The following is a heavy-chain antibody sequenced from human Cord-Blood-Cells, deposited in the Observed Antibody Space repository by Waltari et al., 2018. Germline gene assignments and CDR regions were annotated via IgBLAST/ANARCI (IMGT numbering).Heavy chain of an antibody. D-gene: IGHD7-27*01. CDR1: GFTFSSYS. CDR2: ISSSSSYI. J-gene: IGHJ2*01. Sequence: SCAASGFTFSSYSMNWVRQAPGKGLEWVSSISSSSSYIYYADSVKGRFTISRDNAKNSLYLQMNSLRAEDTAVYYCARAQTGDWYFDLWGRGTLVTVSS. CDR3: ARAQTGDWYFDL. V-gene: IGHV3-21*01.